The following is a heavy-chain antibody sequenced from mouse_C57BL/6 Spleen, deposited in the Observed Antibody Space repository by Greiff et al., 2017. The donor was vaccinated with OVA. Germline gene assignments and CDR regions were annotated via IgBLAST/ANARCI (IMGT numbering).Heavy chain of an antibody. D-gene: IGHD2-3*01. CDR3: ASDGYRGTWFAY. CDR1: GYTFTSYW. J-gene: IGHJ3*01. CDR2: IHPNSGST. Sequence: QVQLQQPGAELVKPGASVKLSCKASGYTFTSYWMHWVKQRPGQGLEWIGMIHPNSGSTNYNEKFKSKATLTVDKSSSTAYMQLSSLTSEDSAVYYCASDGYRGTWFAYWGQGTLVTVSA. V-gene: IGHV1-64*01.